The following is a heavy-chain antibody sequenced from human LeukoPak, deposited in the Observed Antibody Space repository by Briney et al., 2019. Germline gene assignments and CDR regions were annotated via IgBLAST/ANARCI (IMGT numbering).Heavy chain of an antibody. Sequence: GGSLRLSCAASGFTSSSYGMHWVRQAPGKGLEWVAFIRYDGSNKYYADSVKGRFTISRDNSKNTLYLQMNSLRAEDTAVYYCATLEDDYGDPRFDYWGQGTLVTVSS. J-gene: IGHJ4*02. CDR2: IRYDGSNK. V-gene: IGHV3-30*02. CDR3: ATLEDDYGDPRFDY. CDR1: GFTSSSYG. D-gene: IGHD4-17*01.